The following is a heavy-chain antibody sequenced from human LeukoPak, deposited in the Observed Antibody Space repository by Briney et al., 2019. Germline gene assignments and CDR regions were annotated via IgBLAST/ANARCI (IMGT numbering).Heavy chain of an antibody. CDR3: AKVKGNGYDFWSGLARGYYFDY. CDR2: ISGSGGST. Sequence: PGGSLRLSCAASGFTFSSYAMSWVRQAPGKGLEWVSAISGSGGSTYYADSVKGRFTISRDNSKNTLYLQMNSLRAGDTAVYYCAKVKGNGYDFWSGLARGYYFDYWGQGTLVTVSS. J-gene: IGHJ4*02. D-gene: IGHD3-3*01. V-gene: IGHV3-23*01. CDR1: GFTFSSYA.